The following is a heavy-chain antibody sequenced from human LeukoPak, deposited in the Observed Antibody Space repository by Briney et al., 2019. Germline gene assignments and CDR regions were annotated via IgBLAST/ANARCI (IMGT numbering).Heavy chain of an antibody. CDR1: GFTFSSYA. J-gene: IGHJ4*02. CDR3: APRAGVFDY. Sequence: PGESLKISCAASGFTFSSYAMSWVRQAPGKGLEWVSAISGSGGSTYYADSVKGRFTISRDNSKNTLYLQMNSLRAEDTAVYYCAPRAGVFDYWGQGTLVTVSS. CDR2: ISGSGGST. V-gene: IGHV3-23*01.